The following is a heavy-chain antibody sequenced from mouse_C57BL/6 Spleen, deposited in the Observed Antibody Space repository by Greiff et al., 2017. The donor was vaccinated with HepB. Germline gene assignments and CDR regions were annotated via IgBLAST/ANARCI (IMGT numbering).Heavy chain of an antibody. CDR2: INYDGSST. J-gene: IGHJ4*01. Sequence: DVKLVESEGGLVQPGSSMKLSCTASGFTFSDYYMAWVRQVPEKGLEWVANINYDGSSTYYLDSLKSRFIISRDNAKNILYLQMSSLKSEDTATYYCARDRGNYGGDAMDYWGQGTSVTVSS. D-gene: IGHD2-1*01. V-gene: IGHV5-16*01. CDR1: GFTFSDYY. CDR3: ARDRGNYGGDAMDY.